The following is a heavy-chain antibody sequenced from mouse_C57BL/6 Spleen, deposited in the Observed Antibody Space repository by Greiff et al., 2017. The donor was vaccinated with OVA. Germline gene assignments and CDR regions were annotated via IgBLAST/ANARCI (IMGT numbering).Heavy chain of an antibody. CDR2: INPSSGYT. CDR1: GYTFTSYW. Sequence: VQLQQSGAELAKPGASVKLSCKASGYTFTSYWMHWVKQRPGQGLEWIGYINPSSGYTKYNQKFKDKARLTADKSSSTAYMQLSSLTYEDSAVYYCARSGTNGNTRYFDVWGTGTTVTVSS. D-gene: IGHD2-1*01. J-gene: IGHJ1*03. CDR3: ARSGTNGNTRYFDV. V-gene: IGHV1-7*01.